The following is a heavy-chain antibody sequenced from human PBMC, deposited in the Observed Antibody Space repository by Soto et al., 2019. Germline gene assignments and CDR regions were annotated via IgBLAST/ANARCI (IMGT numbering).Heavy chain of an antibody. CDR2: IKSKTDGGTT. D-gene: IGHD3-22*01. CDR1: GFTFTNAW. V-gene: IGHV3-15*07. CDR3: TTDSYSTIIIVRFDY. J-gene: IGHJ4*01. Sequence: GGSLRLSCAASGFTFTNAWINWVRQAPGKGLEWVGRIKSKTDGGTTDYAEPVKGRFAISRDDSNNMVYLQMNSLKIEDTAVYYCTTDSYSTIIIVRFDYWAHGTLVTVSS.